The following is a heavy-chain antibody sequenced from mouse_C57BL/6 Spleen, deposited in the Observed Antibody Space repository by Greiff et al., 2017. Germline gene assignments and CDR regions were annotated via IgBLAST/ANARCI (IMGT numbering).Heavy chain of an antibody. CDR2: ISYDGSN. D-gene: IGHD2-2*01. Sequence: EVKLMESGPGLVKPSQSLSLTCSVTGYSITRGYYWNWIRQFPGNKLEWMGYISYDGSNNYNPSLKNRISITRDTSKNQFFLKLNSGTTEDTATYYCAREGYAVFDYWGQGTTLTVSS. V-gene: IGHV3-6*01. J-gene: IGHJ2*01. CDR1: GYSITRGYY. CDR3: AREGYAVFDY.